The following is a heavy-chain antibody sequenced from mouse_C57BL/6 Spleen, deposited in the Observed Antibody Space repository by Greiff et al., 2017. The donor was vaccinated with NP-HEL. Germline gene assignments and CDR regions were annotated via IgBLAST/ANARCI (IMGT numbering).Heavy chain of an antibody. CDR1: GFTFSSYA. CDR2: ISSGGDYI. CDR3: TRDRDYGSSYVSLDY. V-gene: IGHV5-9-1*02. Sequence: EVQVVESGEGLVKPGGSLKLSCAASGFTFSSYAMSWVRQTPEKRLEWVAYISSGGDYIYYADTVKGRFTISRDNARNTLYLQMSSLKSEDTAMYYCTRDRDYGSSYVSLDYWGQGTTLTVSS. D-gene: IGHD1-1*01. J-gene: IGHJ2*01.